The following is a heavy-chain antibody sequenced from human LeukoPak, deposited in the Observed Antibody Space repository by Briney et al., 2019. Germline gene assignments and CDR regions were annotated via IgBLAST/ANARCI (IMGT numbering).Heavy chain of an antibody. V-gene: IGHV3-7*01. CDR2: IKQDGSEK. CDR1: GFTFSSYW. D-gene: IGHD2-8*01. Sequence: GGSLRLSCAASGFTFSSYWMSWVRQAPGKGLEWVANIKQDGSEKYYVDSVKGRFTISRDNAKNSLYLQVNSLRAEDTAVYYCAKDRCSNGVGCYYYYMDVWGKGPTVTISS. J-gene: IGHJ6*03. CDR3: AKDRCSNGVGCYYYYMDV.